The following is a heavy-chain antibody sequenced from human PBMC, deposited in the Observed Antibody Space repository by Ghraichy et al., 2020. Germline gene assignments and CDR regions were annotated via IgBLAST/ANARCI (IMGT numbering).Heavy chain of an antibody. CDR2: MYYSGST. D-gene: IGHD1-26*01. Sequence: SQTLSLTCTVSGGSISSNNYYWGWIRQPPGKGLEWIGSMYYSGSTDYNPSLKSRVTISVDTSKNQLSLKLSSVTAADTAVYYCASRKPSGSYYDAFDIWGQGTMVTVSS. CDR3: ASRKPSGSYYDAFDI. CDR1: GGSISSNNYY. V-gene: IGHV4-39*01. J-gene: IGHJ3*02.